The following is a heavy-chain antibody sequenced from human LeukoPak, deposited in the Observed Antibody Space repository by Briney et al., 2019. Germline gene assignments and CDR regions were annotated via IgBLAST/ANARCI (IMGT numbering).Heavy chain of an antibody. V-gene: IGHV4-39*02. Sequence: SETLSLTCSVSGGSIRSPSHYWGWIRQPPGKGLEWIGSTYYSGTTYYNPSIESRVTISVDTSMHHYSLRLSSVTAADTAVYYCARRSSRAADFDYWGQGTLVTVSS. J-gene: IGHJ4*02. CDR2: TYYSGTT. CDR1: GGSIRSPSHY. D-gene: IGHD6-13*01. CDR3: ARRSSRAADFDY.